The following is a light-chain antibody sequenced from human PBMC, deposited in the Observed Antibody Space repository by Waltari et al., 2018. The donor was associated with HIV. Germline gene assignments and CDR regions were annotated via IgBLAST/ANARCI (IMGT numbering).Light chain of an antibody. CDR2: DNV. CDR1: SSNLRAGYD. CDR3: HSYDGGLGGSV. Sequence: QSVLTQPHSVSGAPGPRVTISCPGDSSNLRAGYDVHWYQQLPGTAPKPLISDNVNRPSGVPDRFSESTSGTSASLSITGLQAEDEADYYCHSYDGGLGGSVFGGGTKVTVL. V-gene: IGLV1-40*01. J-gene: IGLJ3*02.